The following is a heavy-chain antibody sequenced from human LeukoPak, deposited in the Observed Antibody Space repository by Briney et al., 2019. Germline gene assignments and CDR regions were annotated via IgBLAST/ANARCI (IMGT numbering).Heavy chain of an antibody. J-gene: IGHJ4*02. D-gene: IGHD3-10*01. CDR2: ISYSETT. V-gene: IGHV4-59*08. CDR1: GGSISSFY. CDR3: ARCVLYGSGKYYLDY. Sequence: PSETLSLTCTVSGGSISSFYWSWIRQPPGKGLEYIGYISYSETTSYNPSLKSRVTISVDTSKNQFSLRLTSVTAADTAVYLCARCVLYGSGKYYLDYWVQGALVSVSS.